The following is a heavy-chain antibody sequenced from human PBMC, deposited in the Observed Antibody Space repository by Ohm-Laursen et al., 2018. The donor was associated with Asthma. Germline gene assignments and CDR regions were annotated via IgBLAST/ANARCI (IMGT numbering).Heavy chain of an antibody. CDR2: TNEDGREI. D-gene: IGHD1-14*01. J-gene: IGHJ4*02. CDR1: GFTFSTYW. V-gene: IGHV3-7*01. Sequence: LSLTCAASGFTFSTYWMSWVRQAPGKGLEWVANTNEDGREIYYVDSVKGRFTISRDNAKNSLYLQMNSLRVEDTAVYYCARCHKKVDHEGAYWGQGILVTVSS. CDR3: ARCHKKVDHEGAY.